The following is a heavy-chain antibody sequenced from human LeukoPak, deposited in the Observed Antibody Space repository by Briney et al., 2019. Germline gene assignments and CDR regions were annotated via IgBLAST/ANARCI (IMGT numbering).Heavy chain of an antibody. Sequence: GGSLRLSCAASGFTFSSYAMSWVRQAPGKGLEWVSTISGNGGHTYYADSVKGRFTISRDNSEKTLYLKMNSMSAEDTAVYYCTKGDTFCSGSYFHYWGQGTLVTVSS. D-gene: IGHD3-10*02. CDR3: TKGDTFCSGSYFHY. CDR2: ISGNGGHT. CDR1: GFTFSSYA. J-gene: IGHJ4*02. V-gene: IGHV3-23*01.